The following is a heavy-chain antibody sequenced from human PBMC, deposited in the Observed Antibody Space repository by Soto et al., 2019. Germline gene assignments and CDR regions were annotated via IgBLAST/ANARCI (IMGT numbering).Heavy chain of an antibody. J-gene: IGHJ6*02. D-gene: IGHD3-16*01. Sequence: GGSLRLSCAASGFTFSSYAMSWVRQAPGKGLEWVSALSGSGGSTCYADSVKGRFTISRDNSKNTLYLHINSLRAEETAVYYCAKDGRDGGWGYYYGMDVWGQGTTVTVSS. CDR1: GFTFSSYA. V-gene: IGHV3-23*01. CDR3: AKDGRDGGWGYYYGMDV. CDR2: LSGSGGST.